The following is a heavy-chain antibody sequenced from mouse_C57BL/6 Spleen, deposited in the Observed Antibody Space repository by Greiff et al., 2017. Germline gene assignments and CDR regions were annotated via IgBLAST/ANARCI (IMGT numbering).Heavy chain of an antibody. CDR3: TRERDYGSSWFAY. V-gene: IGHV1-15*01. D-gene: IGHD1-1*01. J-gene: IGHJ3*01. CDR2: IDPATGGT. CDR1: GYTFTDYE. Sequence: QVQLQQSGAELVRPGASVTLSCKASGYTFTDYEMHWVKQTPVHGLEWIGAIDPATGGTAYNQKFKGKAILTADKSSSTAYMELRSLTSEDSAVYYCTRERDYGSSWFAYWGQGTLVTVAA.